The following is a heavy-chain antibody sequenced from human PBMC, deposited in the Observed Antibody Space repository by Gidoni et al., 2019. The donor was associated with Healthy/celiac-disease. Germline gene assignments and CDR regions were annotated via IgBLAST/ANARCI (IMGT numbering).Heavy chain of an antibody. CDR3: ARGGGPPWRGYDFWSGYYTRGAFDI. D-gene: IGHD3-3*01. J-gene: IGHJ3*02. CDR1: GGSFRGYY. CDR2: INNSGST. V-gene: IGHV4-34*01. Sequence: QVQLQQWGAGLLKPSATLSLTCAVYGGSFRGYYWSWIRQPPGKGLEWIGEINNSGSTNYNPSIKSRVTISVHTSKNQFSLKLSSVTAADTAVYYCARGGGPPWRGYDFWSGYYTRGAFDIWGQGTMVTVSS.